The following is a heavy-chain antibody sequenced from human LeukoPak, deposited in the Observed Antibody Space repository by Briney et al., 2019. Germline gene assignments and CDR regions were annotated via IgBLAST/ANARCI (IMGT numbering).Heavy chain of an antibody. CDR2: ISGDGGST. V-gene: IGHV3-43*02. D-gene: IGHD3-22*01. CDR1: GFTSDDYA. Sequence: PGGSLRLSCAASGFTSDDYAMHWVRQAPGKSLEWVSLISGDGGSTYYADSVKGRFTISRDNSKNSLYLQMNSLRTEDTALYYCAKDLYYYDSSGSLPDYWGQGTLVTVSS. J-gene: IGHJ4*02. CDR3: AKDLYYYDSSGSLPDY.